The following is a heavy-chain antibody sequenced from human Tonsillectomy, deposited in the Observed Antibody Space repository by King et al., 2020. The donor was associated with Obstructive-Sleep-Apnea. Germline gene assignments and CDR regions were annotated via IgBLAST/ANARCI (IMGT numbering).Heavy chain of an antibody. J-gene: IGHJ6*02. Sequence: VQLVESGGGLVKPGGALRLSCSASGFTFSNAWMSWVRQAPGKGLEWVVRIKIKTDGGTTDYAAPAKGRFTISRDDSKNTLYLQMNSLKTEDTAVYYCKIAVAGQDVWGQGTTVTVSS. CDR1: GFTFSNAW. D-gene: IGHD6-19*01. CDR3: KIAVAGQDV. CDR2: IKIKTDGGTT. V-gene: IGHV3-15*01.